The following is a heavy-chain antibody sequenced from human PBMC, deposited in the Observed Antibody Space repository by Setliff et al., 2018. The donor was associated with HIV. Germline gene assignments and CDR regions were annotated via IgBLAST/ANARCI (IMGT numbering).Heavy chain of an antibody. CDR2: IYTSGST. V-gene: IGHV4-61*02. CDR1: GGSISSGSYY. J-gene: IGHJ4*02. CDR3: ARVGVNYYDSDGYYTAGDYFDY. D-gene: IGHD3-22*01. Sequence: PSETLSLTCTVSGGSISSGSYYWSWIRQPAGKGLEWIGRIYTSGSTNYNPSLKSRVTMSVDTSRNQFSLKLSSVTAADTAVYYCARVGVNYYDSDGYYTAGDYFDYWGQGTLVTVSS.